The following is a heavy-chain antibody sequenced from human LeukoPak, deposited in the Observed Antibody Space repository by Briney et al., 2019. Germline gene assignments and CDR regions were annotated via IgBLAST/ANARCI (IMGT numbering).Heavy chain of an antibody. Sequence: ASVKVSCKASGGTFSSYAISWVRQAPGQGLEWMGGMNPNSGNTGYVQKFQGRVTMTRDTSISTAYMELSSLRSEDTAVYYCARGNSKRYCSGGSCYWFDPWGQGTLVTVSS. V-gene: IGHV1-8*02. CDR1: GGTFSSYA. D-gene: IGHD2-15*01. CDR3: ARGNSKRYCSGGSCYWFDP. CDR2: MNPNSGNT. J-gene: IGHJ5*02.